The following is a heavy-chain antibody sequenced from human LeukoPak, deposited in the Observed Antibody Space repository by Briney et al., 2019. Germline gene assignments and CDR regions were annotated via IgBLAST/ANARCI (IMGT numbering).Heavy chain of an antibody. D-gene: IGHD1-1*01. CDR3: AREAERCIVN. J-gene: IGHJ4*02. Sequence: PSETLSLTCVVSGFSISSGYYWGWIRQPPGQGLEWIANIHVSGTTFYNSSLNSRVAISIDTSKNQFSLKLSSVTAADTAVYFCAREAERCIVNWGRGTLVTVSS. CDR2: IHVSGTT. CDR1: GFSISSGYY. V-gene: IGHV4-38-2*02.